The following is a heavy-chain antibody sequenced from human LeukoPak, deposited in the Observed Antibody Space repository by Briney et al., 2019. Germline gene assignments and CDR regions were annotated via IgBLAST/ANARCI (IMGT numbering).Heavy chain of an antibody. Sequence: SETLSLTCTVSGGSISSSSYYWGWIRQPPGKGLEWIGSIYYSGSTYYNPSLKSRVTISVDTSKNQFSLKLSSVTAADTAVYYCARHVTMVRGAPLYNWNDRGIRPRAQVDYWGQGTLVTVSS. J-gene: IGHJ4*02. CDR3: ARHVTMVRGAPLYNWNDRGIRPRAQVDY. V-gene: IGHV4-39*01. D-gene: IGHD3-10*01. CDR2: IYYSGST. CDR1: GGSISSSSYY.